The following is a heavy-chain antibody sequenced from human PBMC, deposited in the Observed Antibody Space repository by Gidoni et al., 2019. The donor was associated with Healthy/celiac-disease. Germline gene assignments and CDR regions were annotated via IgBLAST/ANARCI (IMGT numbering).Heavy chain of an antibody. V-gene: IGHV3-21*01. J-gene: IGHJ4*02. CDR2: ISSSSSYI. Sequence: QLVESGGGMVKPGGSLRLSCAASGLTLSSYSMNWVRQVPGKGLEWVSAISSSSSYIYYADSVKGRFTISRDNAKNSLYLQMNSLRAEDTAVYYCARDSGNGWATPFDYWGQGTLVTVSS. D-gene: IGHD6-13*01. CDR3: ARDSGNGWATPFDY. CDR1: GLTLSSYS.